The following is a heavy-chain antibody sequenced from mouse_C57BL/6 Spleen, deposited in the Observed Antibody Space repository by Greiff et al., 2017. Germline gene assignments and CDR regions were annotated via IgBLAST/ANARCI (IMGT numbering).Heavy chain of an antibody. CDR1: GYAFTNYL. CDR2: INPGSGGT. J-gene: IGHJ2*01. V-gene: IGHV1-54*01. CDR3: ASIYYGNYEGYFDY. D-gene: IGHD2-1*01. Sequence: QVQLQQSGAELVRPGTSVKVSCKASGYAFTNYLIEWVKQRPGQGLEWIGVINPGSGGTNYNEKFKGKATLTADKSSSTAYMQLSSLTSEDSAVYFCASIYYGNYEGYFDYWGQGTTLTVAS.